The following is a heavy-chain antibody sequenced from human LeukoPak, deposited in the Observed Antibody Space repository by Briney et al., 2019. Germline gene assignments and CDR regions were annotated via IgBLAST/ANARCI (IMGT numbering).Heavy chain of an antibody. V-gene: IGHV3-48*03. CDR1: GFSLRSSE. D-gene: IGHD2-8*01. CDR2: INSADNVE. J-gene: IGHJ5*02. Sequence: GGSLRLSCAASGFSLRSSEMNWVRQAPGKGPEWVAHINSADNVEYYTDSVRGLFTMSRDNAKDLLYLHLNSLRDEDTAVYYCARDTVNGPFVISLDLWGQGVLDTVSS. CDR3: ARDTVNGPFVISLDL.